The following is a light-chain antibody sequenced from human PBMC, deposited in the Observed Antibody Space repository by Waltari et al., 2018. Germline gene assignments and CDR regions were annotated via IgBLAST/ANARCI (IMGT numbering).Light chain of an antibody. J-gene: IGKJ2*01. CDR1: QGISNY. CDR3: LQYYNYPYT. Sequence: DIQMTQSPSSLSASVGDRVTITCRASQGISNYVAWFQQKPGKAPKSLIYAASSLQNGVPSKFSGSGSGTAFTLTVNSLQPEDFATYFCLQYYNYPYTFGQGTKLEIK. CDR2: AAS. V-gene: IGKV1-16*02.